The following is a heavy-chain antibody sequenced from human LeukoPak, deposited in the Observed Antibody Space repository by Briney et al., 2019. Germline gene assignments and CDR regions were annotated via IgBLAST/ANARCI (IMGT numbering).Heavy chain of an antibody. Sequence: PSETLSLTCTVSGGSISSSSYYWGWLRQPPGKGLEWFGSIYYSGSTYYNPSLKSRVTISVDTSKNQFSLKLSSVTAADTAVYYCATGVMVRGVIIFDYWGQGTLVTVSP. CDR2: IYYSGST. V-gene: IGHV4-39*01. J-gene: IGHJ4*02. D-gene: IGHD3-10*01. CDR1: GGSISSSSYY. CDR3: ATGVMVRGVIIFDY.